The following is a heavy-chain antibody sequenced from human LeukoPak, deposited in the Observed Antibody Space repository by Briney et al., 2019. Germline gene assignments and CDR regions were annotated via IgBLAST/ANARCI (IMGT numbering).Heavy chain of an antibody. D-gene: IGHD6-13*01. V-gene: IGHV3-21*01. CDR1: GFTFSNYG. Sequence: PGGSLRLSCAGSGFTFSNYGMAWVRQAPGKGLEGVSSISSSSSYIYYADSVKGRFTISRDNAKNSLYLQMNSLRAEDTAVYYCARGGYSSSWIDYWGQGTLVTVSS. CDR2: ISSSSSYI. J-gene: IGHJ4*02. CDR3: ARGGYSSSWIDY.